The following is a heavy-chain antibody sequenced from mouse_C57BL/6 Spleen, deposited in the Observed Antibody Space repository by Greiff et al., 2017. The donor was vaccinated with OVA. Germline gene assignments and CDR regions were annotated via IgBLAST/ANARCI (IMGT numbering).Heavy chain of an antibody. CDR2: IYPGDGDT. V-gene: IGHV1-82*01. D-gene: IGHD4-1*01. J-gene: IGHJ4*01. CDR1: GYAFSSSW. CDR3: ARSRGTGTEAMDY. Sequence: LQQSGPELVKPGASVKISCKASGYAFSSSWMNWVKQRPGKGLEWIGRIYPGDGDTNYNGKFKGKATLTADKSSSTAYMQLSSLTSEDSAVYFCARSRGTGTEAMDYWGQGTSVTVSS.